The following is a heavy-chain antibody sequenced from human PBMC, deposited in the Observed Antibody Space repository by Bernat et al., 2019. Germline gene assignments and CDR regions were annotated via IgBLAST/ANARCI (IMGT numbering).Heavy chain of an antibody. CDR3: ARGEHIVVVPDAITAAFDI. D-gene: IGHD2-2*02. Sequence: VQLVESGGGLVKPGGSLRLSCAASGFTFSNYAIHWVRHAPGRGLEWVALTSYDGSNKYYADSVKGRFTISRDNAKNSLYLQMNSLRAEDTAVYYCARGEHIVVVPDAITAAFDIWGKGTMVNVSS. CDR2: TSYDGSNK. CDR1: GFTFSNYA. V-gene: IGHV3-30-3*01. J-gene: IGHJ3*02.